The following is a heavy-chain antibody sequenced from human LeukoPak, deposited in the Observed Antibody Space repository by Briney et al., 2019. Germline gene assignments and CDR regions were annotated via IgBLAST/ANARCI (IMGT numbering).Heavy chain of an antibody. V-gene: IGHV4-39*01. J-gene: IGHJ4*02. Sequence: SETLSLTRTVSGVSITSNSDYWGWFRQPPGKGLEWIGSVRYSGKTYYNPSLKSRVTMSVDTSKSQFSMKLSSVTAADTAMYFCARHFYDSSGYRREHYFDYWGQGTLVTVSS. CDR3: ARHFYDSSGYRREHYFDY. CDR2: VRYSGKT. CDR1: GVSITSNSDY. D-gene: IGHD3-22*01.